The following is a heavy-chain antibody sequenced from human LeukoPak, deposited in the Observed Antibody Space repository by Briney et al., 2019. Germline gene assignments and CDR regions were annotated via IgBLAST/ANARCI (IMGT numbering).Heavy chain of an antibody. CDR2: INPNSGGT. D-gene: IGHD2-21*02. CDR1: GYTFTGYY. CDR3: ARRRFGRTADGYYFDY. Sequence: ASVKVCCKASGYTFTGYYMHWVRQAPGQGLEWMGWINPNSGGTNYAQKFQGRVTMTRDTSISTAYMELSRLRSDDTAVYYCARRRFGRTADGYYFDYWGQGTLVTVSS. V-gene: IGHV1-2*02. J-gene: IGHJ4*02.